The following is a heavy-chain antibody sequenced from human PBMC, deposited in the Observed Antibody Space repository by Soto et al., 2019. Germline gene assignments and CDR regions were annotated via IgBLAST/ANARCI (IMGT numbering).Heavy chain of an antibody. V-gene: IGHV3-15*07. CDR1: GFTFSNAW. J-gene: IGHJ3*02. Sequence: SGFTFSNAWMNWVRQAPGKGLEWVGRIKSKTDGGTTDCAAPVKDKFNISRDDSKNTLYLQIKSLKTEDTVVIYCTTGYIVPARAAFDIWGQGTMVTVSS. CDR3: TTGYIVPARAAFDI. CDR2: IKSKTDGGTT. D-gene: IGHD2-21*01.